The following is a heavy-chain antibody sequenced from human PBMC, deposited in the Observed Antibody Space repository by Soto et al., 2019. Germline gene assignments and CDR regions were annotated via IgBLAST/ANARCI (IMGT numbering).Heavy chain of an antibody. D-gene: IGHD4-17*01. Sequence: QVQLQESGPGLVKPSGTLSLTCAVSGGSISSSNWWSWVRQPPGKGLEWIGEIYHSGSTNYNPSLKCRVTISVDKSKNQFSLKLSSVTAADTAVYYCARDRDDYGDYKRQFDYWGQGTLVTVSS. CDR1: GGSISSSNW. CDR2: IYHSGST. CDR3: ARDRDDYGDYKRQFDY. V-gene: IGHV4-4*02. J-gene: IGHJ4*02.